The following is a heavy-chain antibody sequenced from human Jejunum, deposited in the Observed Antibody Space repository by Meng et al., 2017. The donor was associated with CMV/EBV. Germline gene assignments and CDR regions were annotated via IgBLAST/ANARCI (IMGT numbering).Heavy chain of an antibody. CDR1: GFSFSNEW. Sequence: SGFSFSNEWMSWVRQAPGKGLEWVANIKQAGSETNYVDSVKGRFTISRDDAKNSLYLQMDSLRGEDTAVYYCAREGVVGATDFDYWGQGTLVTVSS. J-gene: IGHJ4*02. CDR3: AREGVVGATDFDY. D-gene: IGHD1-26*01. V-gene: IGHV3-7*01. CDR2: IKQAGSET.